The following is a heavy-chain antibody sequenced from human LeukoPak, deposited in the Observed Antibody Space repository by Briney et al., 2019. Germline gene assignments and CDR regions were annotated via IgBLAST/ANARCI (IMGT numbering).Heavy chain of an antibody. V-gene: IGHV1-18*01. J-gene: IGHJ4*02. D-gene: IGHD6-19*01. CDR2: ISAYNGNT. Sequence: ASVKVSCKASGYTFTSYGISWVRQAPGQGLEWMGWISAYNGNTNYAQKLQGRVTMTTDTSTSTAYMELRSLKSDDTAVYYCARVGSGWYVVGFDYWGQGTLVTVSS. CDR3: ARVGSGWYVVGFDY. CDR1: GYTFTSYG.